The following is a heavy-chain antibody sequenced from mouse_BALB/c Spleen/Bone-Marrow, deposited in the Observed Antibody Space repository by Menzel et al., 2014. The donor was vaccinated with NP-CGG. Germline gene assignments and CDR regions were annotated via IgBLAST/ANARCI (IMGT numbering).Heavy chain of an antibody. CDR3: ARASVVPYYFDF. CDR1: GYTFSNYW. D-gene: IGHD1-1*01. J-gene: IGHJ2*01. V-gene: IGHV1-9*01. CDR2: ILPGSGTA. Sequence: VHLVESGAELMKPGASVKISCKATGYTFSNYWIDWVKQRPGHGLEWIGEILPGSGTANYNEKFKGKATFTADTSSNTAYMQLSSLTSEDSALYYCARASVVPYYFDFWGQGTTLTVSS.